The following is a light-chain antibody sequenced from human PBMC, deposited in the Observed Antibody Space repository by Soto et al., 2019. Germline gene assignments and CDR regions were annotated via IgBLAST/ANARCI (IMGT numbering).Light chain of an antibody. CDR2: EVN. J-gene: IGLJ2*01. V-gene: IGLV2-23*02. CDR3: SSYVGSNSVV. Sequence: QSALTQPASVSGSPGQSITISCTGTSSDVGSYNLVSWYQQHPGKAPKLMIYEVNKRPSGVPDRFSGSKSGNTASLTVSGLQAEDEALYYCSSYVGSNSVVFGGGTKLTVL. CDR1: SSDVGSYNL.